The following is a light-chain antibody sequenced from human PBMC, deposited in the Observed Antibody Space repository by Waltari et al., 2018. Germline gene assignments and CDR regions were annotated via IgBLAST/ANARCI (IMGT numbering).Light chain of an antibody. Sequence: IQMTQSPSTLSASAGDRVVSTCRASQSVNTWLAGYQQRPGKAPNLLIYRASSLQSGVPSRFSGRGSGTEFTLTISSLQPDDFATYYCQQYTTYSGTFGQGTKVEIK. CDR2: RAS. J-gene: IGKJ1*01. V-gene: IGKV1-5*03. CDR1: QSVNTW. CDR3: QQYTTYSGT.